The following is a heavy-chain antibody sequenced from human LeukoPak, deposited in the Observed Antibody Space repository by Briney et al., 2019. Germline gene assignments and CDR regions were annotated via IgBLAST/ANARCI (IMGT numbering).Heavy chain of an antibody. J-gene: IGHJ4*02. CDR2: IYYSGSP. CDR1: VGSLSSYY. CDR3: AIQGYNSYFDY. V-gene: IGHV4-59*01. Sequence: PSETLSLTCTVSVGSLSSYYWSWIRQPPGKGLEWSGYIYYSGSPNYNPSLKSRVTISVDTSKNQLSLKLSSVTAADTAVYYCAIQGYNSYFDYWGQGTLVTVSS. D-gene: IGHD5-24*01.